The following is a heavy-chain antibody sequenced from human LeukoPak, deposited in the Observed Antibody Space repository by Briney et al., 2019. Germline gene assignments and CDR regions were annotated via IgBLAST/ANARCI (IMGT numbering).Heavy chain of an antibody. CDR3: ARGRVTGTTRLYYFDY. J-gene: IGHJ4*02. Sequence: GASVKVSCKASGGTFSRYAISSVRQAPGQGLEWMGRIIPILGIANYAQKFQGRVTITADKSTSTAYMELSSLRSEDTAVYYCARGRVTGTTRLYYFDYWGQGTLVTVSS. CDR1: GGTFSRYA. D-gene: IGHD1-20*01. CDR2: IIPILGIA. V-gene: IGHV1-69*04.